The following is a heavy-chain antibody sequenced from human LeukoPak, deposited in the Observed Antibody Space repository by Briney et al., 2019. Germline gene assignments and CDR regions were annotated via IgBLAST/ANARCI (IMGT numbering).Heavy chain of an antibody. V-gene: IGHV3-48*01. J-gene: IGHJ4*02. CDR2: ISSSSSTI. CDR1: GFTVSSNY. CDR3: ARGFHRYSYDSGAYSVY. Sequence: GGSLRLSCAASGFTVSSNYMSWVRQAPGKGLEWVSYISSSSSTIYYADSVKGRFTISRDNAKNSLYLQMNSLRAEDTAVYYCARGFHRYSYDSGAYSVYWGQGTLVTVSS. D-gene: IGHD3-22*01.